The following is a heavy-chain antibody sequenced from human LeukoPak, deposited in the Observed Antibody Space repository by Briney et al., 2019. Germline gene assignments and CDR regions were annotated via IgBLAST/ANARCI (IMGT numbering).Heavy chain of an antibody. CDR1: GGSSSGYY. CDR3: ARRDYGSGSYYNLYYYYGMGV. V-gene: IGHV4-34*01. J-gene: IGHJ6*04. D-gene: IGHD3-10*01. CDR2: INHSGST. Sequence: SETLSLTCAVYGGSSSGYYWSWIRQPPGKGLEWIGEINHSGSTNYNPSLKSRVTISVDTSKNQFSLKLSSVTAADTAVYYCARRDYGSGSYYNLYYYYGMGVWGKGTTVTVSS.